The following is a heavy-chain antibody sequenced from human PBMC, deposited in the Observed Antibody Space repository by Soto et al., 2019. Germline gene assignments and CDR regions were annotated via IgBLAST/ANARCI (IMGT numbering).Heavy chain of an antibody. Sequence: XSVNDSYEASRGSFSGYALRRVRRAPGQRLEWLGRINPKSGGTSTAQKFQGWVTMTTDTSISTASMELTRLTSDDTAIYYCARGDSTDCSNGVCSFFYNHDMEVWGKGTTVTVSS. CDR3: ARGDSTDCSNGVCSFFYNHDMEV. D-gene: IGHD2-8*01. CDR2: INPKSGGT. CDR1: RGSFSGYA. V-gene: IGHV1-2*04. J-gene: IGHJ6*04.